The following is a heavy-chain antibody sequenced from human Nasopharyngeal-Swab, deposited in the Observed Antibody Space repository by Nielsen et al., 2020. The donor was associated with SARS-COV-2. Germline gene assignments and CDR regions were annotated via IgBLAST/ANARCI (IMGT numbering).Heavy chain of an antibody. CDR2: ISCSGGNT. D-gene: IGHD4-17*01. CDR3: AKGVGYGDTGCFDE. CDR1: GFTYSTYA. V-gene: IGHV3-23*01. J-gene: IGHJ4*02. Sequence: GESLKISCVASGFTYSTYAMSWVRQAPGKGLEWVSGISCSGGNTYYADSVKGRFTISRDNSMETLYLQMNSLRVEDTAVYYCAKGVGYGDTGCFDEWGQGTLVTASS.